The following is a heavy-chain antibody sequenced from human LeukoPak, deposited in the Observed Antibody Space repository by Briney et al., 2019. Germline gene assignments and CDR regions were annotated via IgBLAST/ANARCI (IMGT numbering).Heavy chain of an antibody. CDR2: IYYSGST. CDR3: ARVILGSLDY. D-gene: IGHD2/OR15-2a*01. J-gene: IGHJ4*02. V-gene: IGHV4-59*01. Sequence: PSETLSLTCTVSGGSISSYYWSWIRQPPGKGLEWIGYIYYSGSTNYNPSLKSRVTISVDTSKNQLSLKLSSVTAADTAVYYCARVILGSLDYWGQGTLVTVSS. CDR1: GGSISSYY.